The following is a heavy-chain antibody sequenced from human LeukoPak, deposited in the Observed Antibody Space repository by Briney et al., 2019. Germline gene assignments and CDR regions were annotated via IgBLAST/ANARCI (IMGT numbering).Heavy chain of an antibody. CDR2: ISNSDDST. CDR1: GSPFSSYA. Sequence: GGSLRLSCAASGSPFSSYAMSWVRQAPGKGLEWVSTISNSDDSTYYADSVKGRFTISRDNSENTLFLRMNSLRAEDTAVYYCAKATGYLLWGQGTLVIVSS. J-gene: IGHJ4*02. D-gene: IGHD1-14*01. V-gene: IGHV3-23*01. CDR3: AKATGYLL.